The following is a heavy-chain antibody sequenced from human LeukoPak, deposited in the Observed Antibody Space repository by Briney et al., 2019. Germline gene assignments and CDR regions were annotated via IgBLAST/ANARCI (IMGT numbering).Heavy chain of an antibody. D-gene: IGHD4-23*01. J-gene: IGHJ4*02. CDR2: ISYDGSNK. V-gene: IGHV3-30*18. CDR3: AKDLYGGNPGGGFDY. Sequence: GGSLRLSCAASGFTFSSYGMHWVRQAPGKGLEWVAVISYDGSNKYYADSVKGRFTISRGNSKNTLYLQMNSLRAEDTAVYYCAKDLYGGNPGGGFDYWGQGTLVTVSS. CDR1: GFTFSSYG.